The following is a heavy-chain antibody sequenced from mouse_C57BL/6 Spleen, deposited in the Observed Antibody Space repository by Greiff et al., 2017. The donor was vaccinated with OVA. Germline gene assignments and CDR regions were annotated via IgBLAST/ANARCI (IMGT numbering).Heavy chain of an antibody. CDR3: ARSLTPYCDY. D-gene: IGHD4-1*01. Sequence: VQLQQPGAELVMPGASVKLSCKASGYTFTSYWMHWVKQRPGQGLEWIGEIDPSDSYTNYNQKFKGKSTLTVDKSSSTAYMQLSSLTSEDSAVYYCARSLTPYCDYWGQGTTLTVSS. CDR1: GYTFTSYW. V-gene: IGHV1-69*01. J-gene: IGHJ2*01. CDR2: IDPSDSYT.